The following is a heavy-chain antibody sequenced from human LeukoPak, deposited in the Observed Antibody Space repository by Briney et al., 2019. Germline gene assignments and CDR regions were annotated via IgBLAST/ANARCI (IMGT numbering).Heavy chain of an antibody. V-gene: IGHV4-61*02. D-gene: IGHD3-3*01. CDR3: ARGPRGGFLEWLLYDYFDY. J-gene: IGHJ4*02. CDR1: GYSISSGYY. Sequence: SETLSLTCTVSGYSISSGYYWGWIRQPAGKGLEWIGRIYTSGSTNYNPSLKSRVTISVDTSKNQFSLKLSSVTAADTAVYYCARGPRGGFLEWLLYDYFDYWGQGTLVTVSS. CDR2: IYTSGST.